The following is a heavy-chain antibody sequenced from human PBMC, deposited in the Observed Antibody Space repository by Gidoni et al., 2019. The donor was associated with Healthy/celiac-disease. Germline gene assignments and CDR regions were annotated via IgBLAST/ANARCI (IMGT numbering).Heavy chain of an antibody. CDR3: AKGSRYLISNYPTNYYYGMDV. V-gene: IGHV3-23*01. J-gene: IGHJ6*02. Sequence: EVQLLESGRGLVQPGGSLRLSCAASGFTFSSYAMSWVRQAPGKGLEWVSAISGSGGSTYYADSVKGRFTISRDNSKNTLYLQMNSLRAEDTAVYYCAKGSRYLISNYPTNYYYGMDVWGQGTTVTVTS. CDR1: GFTFSSYA. CDR2: ISGSGGST. D-gene: IGHD4-4*01.